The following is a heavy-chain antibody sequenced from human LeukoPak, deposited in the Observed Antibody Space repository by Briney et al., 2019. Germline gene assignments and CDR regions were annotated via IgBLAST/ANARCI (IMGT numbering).Heavy chain of an antibody. D-gene: IGHD2-2*02. CDR3: ARGGFSSTSCYRA. Sequence: GGSLRLSCAASGFTFSSYSMNWVRQAPGKGLEWVSSISSSSSYIYYADSVKGRFTISRDNAKNSPYLQMNSLRAEDTAVYYCARGGFSSTSCYRAWGQGTLVTVSS. J-gene: IGHJ4*02. CDR1: GFTFSSYS. CDR2: ISSSSSYI. V-gene: IGHV3-21*01.